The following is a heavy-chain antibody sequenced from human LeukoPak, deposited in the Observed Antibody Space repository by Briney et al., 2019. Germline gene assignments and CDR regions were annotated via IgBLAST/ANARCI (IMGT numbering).Heavy chain of an antibody. CDR3: ARGVHTAAAPYGY. CDR2: IYYSGTT. V-gene: IGHV4-59*01. J-gene: IGHJ4*02. D-gene: IGHD6-13*01. Sequence: PSETLSLTCTVSGGSISSYYWSWIRQPPGKGVEWIGYIYYSGTTNYNPSLKSRVTISVDTSKNQFSLKLSSVTAADTAVYYCARGVHTAAAPYGYWGQGTLVTVSS. CDR1: GGSISSYY.